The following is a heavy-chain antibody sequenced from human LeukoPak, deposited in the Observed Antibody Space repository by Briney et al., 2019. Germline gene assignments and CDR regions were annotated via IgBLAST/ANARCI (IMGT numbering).Heavy chain of an antibody. J-gene: IGHJ4*02. D-gene: IGHD3-22*01. CDR1: GGSISSSSYY. CDR2: IYYCGST. CDR3: AREEARFSMLVVVRGFDH. Sequence: PSETLSLTCTVSGGSISSSSYYWGWIRQPPGKGLEWIGSIYYCGSTYYNPSLKSRVTISVDTSKNQFSLKLSSVTAADTAVYYCAREEARFSMLVVVRGFDHWGQGTLVTVSS. V-gene: IGHV4-39*07.